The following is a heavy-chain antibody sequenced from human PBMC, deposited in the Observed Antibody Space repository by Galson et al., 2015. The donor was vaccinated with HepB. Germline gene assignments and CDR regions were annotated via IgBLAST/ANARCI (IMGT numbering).Heavy chain of an antibody. CDR1: GYTFTNSD. D-gene: IGHD6-19*01. Sequence: SVKVSCKASGYTFTNSDITWVRQAPGQGLEWMGWISAYNGNTNYAQKLQGRVTMTTDTSTSTAYMELRSLRSDDTAVYYCARINSSGWFSYYYYGMDVWGQGTAVTVSS. V-gene: IGHV1-18*01. J-gene: IGHJ6*02. CDR2: ISAYNGNT. CDR3: ARINSSGWFSYYYYGMDV.